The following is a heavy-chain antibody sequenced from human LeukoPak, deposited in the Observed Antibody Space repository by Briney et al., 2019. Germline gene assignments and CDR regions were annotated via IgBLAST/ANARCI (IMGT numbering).Heavy chain of an antibody. CDR3: AKDLRAAAGTDAFDI. D-gene: IGHD6-13*01. V-gene: IGHV3-33*06. J-gene: IGHJ3*02. CDR2: IWYDGSNK. Sequence: QPGRSLRLSCAASGLTFSSYGMHWVRQAPGKGLEWVAVIWYDGSNKYYADSVKGRFTISRDNSKNTLYLQMNSLRAEDTAVYYCAKDLRAAAGTDAFDIWGQGTMVTVSS. CDR1: GLTFSSYG.